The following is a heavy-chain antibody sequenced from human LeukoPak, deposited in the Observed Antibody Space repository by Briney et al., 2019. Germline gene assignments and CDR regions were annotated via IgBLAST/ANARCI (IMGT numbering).Heavy chain of an antibody. J-gene: IGHJ4*02. V-gene: IGHV2-5*01. D-gene: IGHD3-16*01. CDR2: IYCNDDK. CDR3: AHINAWGSYSLFDY. CDR1: GFSLSTNGVG. Sequence: SGPTLVHPTQTLTLTCTFSGFSLSTNGVGVGWIRQPPGKALEWLALIYCNDDKRYSPSLKSRLTITRDTSRNRVGLTMTNMDPVDAGTYYCAHINAWGSYSLFDYWGQGTLVTVSS.